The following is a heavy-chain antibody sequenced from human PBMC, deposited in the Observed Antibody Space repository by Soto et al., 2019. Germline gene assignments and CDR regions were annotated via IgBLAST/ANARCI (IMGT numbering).Heavy chain of an antibody. V-gene: IGHV3-30*18. D-gene: IGHD5-18*01. Sequence: QVQLVESGGAVVQPGKSLRLSCAASGFTFSSYGMYWVRQAPGKGLEWVAAISYDGSNTYHADSVKGRFTISRDNSKNTLYLQMNSLRAADTAVYYCAKDIVRYTYSDCDYWGQGALVTVSS. J-gene: IGHJ4*01. CDR1: GFTFSSYG. CDR2: ISYDGSNT. CDR3: AKDIVRYTYSDCDY.